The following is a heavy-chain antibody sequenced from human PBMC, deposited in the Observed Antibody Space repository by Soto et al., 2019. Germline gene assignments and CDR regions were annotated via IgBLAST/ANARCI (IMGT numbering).Heavy chain of an antibody. CDR2: ISGSGVNT. V-gene: IGHV3-23*01. J-gene: IGHJ4*02. D-gene: IGHD3-10*01. CDR3: AKDHRSSGSGSYSEFDY. CDR1: GFTFSSYA. Sequence: EVQLLESGGGLVQPGGSLRLSCAASGFTFSSYAMSWVRQAPGKGLEWVSAISGSGVNTYYADSVKGRFTISSDSSKNTLYLQMNSLRAEDTAVYYCAKDHRSSGSGSYSEFDYWGQGTLVTVSS.